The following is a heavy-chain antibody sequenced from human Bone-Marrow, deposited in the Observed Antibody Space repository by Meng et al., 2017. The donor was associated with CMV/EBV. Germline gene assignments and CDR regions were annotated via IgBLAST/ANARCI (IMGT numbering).Heavy chain of an antibody. J-gene: IGHJ4*02. CDR1: GFTFNNYA. Sequence: EVQLVESGGGLVQPGGSLRLSCAASGFTFNNYAMSWVRKAPGKGLEGVSAISAGSSSTNYADSVRGRFTISRDNSKNTLYLQMNSLRAEDTAVYYCAKVHEGRCFDSWGLGTLVTVSS. CDR2: ISAGSSST. V-gene: IGHV3-23*04. CDR3: AKVHEGRCFDS.